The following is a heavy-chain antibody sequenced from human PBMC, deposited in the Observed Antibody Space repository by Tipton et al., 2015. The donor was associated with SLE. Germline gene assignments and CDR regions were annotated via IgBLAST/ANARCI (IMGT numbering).Heavy chain of an antibody. Sequence: SLRLSCAASGLTFSSHWMYWVRQAPGKGLVWVSRISRDGSNTYDADSVEGRFTISRDNAKNTLYLQMHSLRVDDTAVYYCGRGVYSEGSVGMDVWGQGTTVTVSS. CDR2: ISRDGSNT. J-gene: IGHJ6*02. CDR1: GLTFSSHW. D-gene: IGHD3-22*01. V-gene: IGHV3-74*01. CDR3: GRGVYSEGSVGMDV.